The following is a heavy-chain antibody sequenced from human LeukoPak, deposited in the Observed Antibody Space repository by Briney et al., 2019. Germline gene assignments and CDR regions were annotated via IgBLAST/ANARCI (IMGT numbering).Heavy chain of an antibody. Sequence: SQTLSLTCTVSGGSISSGSYYWGWIRQPPGKGLEWIGSIYHSGSTYYNPSLKSRVTISVDTSKNQFSLKLSSVTAADTAVYYCARVRGDYFDYWGQGTLVTVSS. D-gene: IGHD3-10*01. CDR2: IYHSGST. V-gene: IGHV4-39*07. J-gene: IGHJ4*02. CDR3: ARVRGDYFDY. CDR1: GGSISSGSYY.